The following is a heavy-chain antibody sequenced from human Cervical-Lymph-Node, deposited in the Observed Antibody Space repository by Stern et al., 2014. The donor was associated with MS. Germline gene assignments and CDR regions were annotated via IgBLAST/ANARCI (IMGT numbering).Heavy chain of an antibody. D-gene: IGHD6-6*01. CDR3: ARAAYSTSSYNY. Sequence: VQLLESGAEVKKPGSSVKVSCKASGGTFNTNVISWVRQAPGQGLEWMGGIIPIFGTAIYAQKFQGRVTITANESKRAVYMELSSLISEDTAVYYCARAAYSTSSYNYWGQGTLVIVSS. V-gene: IGHV1-69*01. CDR2: IIPIFGTA. J-gene: IGHJ4*02. CDR1: GGTFNTNV.